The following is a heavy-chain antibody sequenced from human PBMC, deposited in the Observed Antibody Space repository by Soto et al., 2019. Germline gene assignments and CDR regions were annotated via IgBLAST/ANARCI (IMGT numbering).Heavy chain of an antibody. CDR1: GFTFSGSA. J-gene: IGHJ6*02. CDR2: IRSKANTYAT. Sequence: GGSLRLSCAASGFTFSGSAMHWVRQAPGKGLEWVGRIRSKANTYATAYAASVKGRFTISRDDSKNTAFLQMNSLKTEDTAVYYCTRGGGPYDFWSVYSNYQYYYGMDFWCQGTTVTGS. V-gene: IGHV3-73*01. D-gene: IGHD3-3*01. CDR3: TRGGGPYDFWSVYSNYQYYYGMDF.